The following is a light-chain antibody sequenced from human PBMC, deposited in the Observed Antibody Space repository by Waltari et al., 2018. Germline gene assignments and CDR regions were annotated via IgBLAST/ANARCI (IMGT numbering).Light chain of an antibody. CDR1: SSDVGGYQF. J-gene: IGLJ1*01. V-gene: IGLV2-14*03. CDR3: SSYTTTAAGV. CDR2: DVN. Sequence: QSALTQPASVSGSAGQSIPISCTGSSSDVGGYQFVSWYQQHPRKAPKLIIFDVNNRPSGVSDRFSGSKSGNTASLTISGLQTEDEADYYCSSYTTTAAGVFGTGTRVTVL.